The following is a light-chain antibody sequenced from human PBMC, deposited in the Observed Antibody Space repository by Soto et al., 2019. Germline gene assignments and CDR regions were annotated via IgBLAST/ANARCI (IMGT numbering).Light chain of an antibody. CDR1: SSDVGGYNY. V-gene: IGLV2-14*01. Sequence: QSALTQPASVSGSPGQSITISCTGTSSDVGGYNYVSWYQQHPDKAPKLMIYEVSNRPSGVSNRFSGSKSGNTASLTISGLQAEDAADYYCSSYTSSSPDVFGTGTKLTVL. CDR3: SSYTSSSPDV. CDR2: EVS. J-gene: IGLJ1*01.